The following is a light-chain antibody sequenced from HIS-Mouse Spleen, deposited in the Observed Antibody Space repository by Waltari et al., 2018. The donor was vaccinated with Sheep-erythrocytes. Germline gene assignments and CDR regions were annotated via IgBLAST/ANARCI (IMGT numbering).Light chain of an antibody. J-gene: IGLJ3*02. CDR1: SSDVGGYNY. CDR3: CSYAGSSTWV. Sequence: QSALTQPRSVSGSPGQAVTISCTGTSSDVGGYNYVPSYQQHPGKAPKLMIYDVSKRPSGVPDRFSGSKSGNTASLTISGLQAEDEADYYCCSYAGSSTWVFGGGTKLTVL. V-gene: IGLV2-11*01. CDR2: DVS.